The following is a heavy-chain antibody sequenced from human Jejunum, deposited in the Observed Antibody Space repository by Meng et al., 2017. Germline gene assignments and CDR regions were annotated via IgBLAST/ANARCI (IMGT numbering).Heavy chain of an antibody. D-gene: IGHD3-10*01. CDR1: GFIFSDYA. Sequence: GGSLRLSCAASGFIFSDYAMHWVRQAPGEGLEWVAVISSDGTDKYYADSVKGRFTISRDNSENTQHLQMNSLRPDDTAVYHCARARGFYYYPTDVWGQGTTVTVSS. CDR2: ISSDGTDK. J-gene: IGHJ6*02. V-gene: IGHV3-30*04. CDR3: ARARGFYYYPTDV.